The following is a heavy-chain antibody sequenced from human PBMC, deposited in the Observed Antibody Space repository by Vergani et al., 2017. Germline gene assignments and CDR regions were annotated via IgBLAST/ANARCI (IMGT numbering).Heavy chain of an antibody. CDR3: AKDLPLDYGSGSAPASYYFDY. Sequence: EVQLVESGGGLVQPGGSLRLSCAASGFTFSSYEMNWVRQAPGKGLEWVSAISGSGGSTYYADSVKGRFTISRDNSKNTLYLQMNSLRAEDTAVYYCAKDLPLDYGSGSAPASYYFDYWGQGTLVTVSS. CDR1: GFTFSSYE. D-gene: IGHD3-10*01. J-gene: IGHJ4*02. V-gene: IGHV3-23*04. CDR2: ISGSGGST.